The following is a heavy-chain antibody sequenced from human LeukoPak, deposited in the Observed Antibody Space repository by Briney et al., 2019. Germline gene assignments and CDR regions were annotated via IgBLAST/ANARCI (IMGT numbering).Heavy chain of an antibody. D-gene: IGHD3-10*01. CDR2: INPNSGGT. V-gene: IGHV1-2*02. Sequence: ASVKVSCKASGGTFSSYAISWVRQAPGQGLEWMGWINPNSGGTNYAQKFQGRVTMTRDTSISTAYMELSRLRSDDTAVYYCARLRKVRGVCNWFDPWGQGTLVTVSS. J-gene: IGHJ5*02. CDR1: GGTFSSYA. CDR3: ARLRKVRGVCNWFDP.